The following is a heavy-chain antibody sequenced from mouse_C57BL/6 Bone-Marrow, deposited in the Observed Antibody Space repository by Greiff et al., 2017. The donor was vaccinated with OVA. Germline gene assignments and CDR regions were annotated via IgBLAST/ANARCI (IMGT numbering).Heavy chain of an antibody. CDR1: GFTFRDYG. J-gene: IGHJ3*01. V-gene: IGHV5-17*01. D-gene: IGHD2-3*01. CDR2: ISSGSSTI. CDR3: ARPGYDGYYERYAY. Sequence: EVQRVASGGGLVKPGGSLKLSCAASGFTFRDYGMHCVRPAPEKGLEWVAYISSGSSTIYSADTVMGLFTISRDNAKNTLFLQMTSRRSEDTAMYYWARPGYDGYYERYAYWGQGALVTVSA.